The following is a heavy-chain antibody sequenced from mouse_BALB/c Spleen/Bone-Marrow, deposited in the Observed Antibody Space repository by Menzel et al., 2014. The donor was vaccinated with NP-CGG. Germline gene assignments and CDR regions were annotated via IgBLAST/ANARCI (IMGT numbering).Heavy chain of an antibody. CDR1: GYTFTSYW. J-gene: IGHJ1*01. Sequence: QVQLQQSGAELVKPGASVKLSCKPSGYTFTSYWIHWVKRRPGQGLEWIGEINPVNGRNDYNEKFKNKATLTVDKSSSTAYMQLSSLTSEDSAVYYCTRYYSWYFDVWGAGTTVTVSS. CDR2: INPVNGRN. D-gene: IGHD1-1*01. V-gene: IGHV1S81*02. CDR3: TRYYSWYFDV.